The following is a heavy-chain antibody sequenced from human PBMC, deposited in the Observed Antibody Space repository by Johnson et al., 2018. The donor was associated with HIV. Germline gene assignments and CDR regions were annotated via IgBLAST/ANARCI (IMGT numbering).Heavy chain of an antibody. Sequence: QVHLVESGGGVVQPGRSLRLSCAASGFTISSYGMHWVRQAPGKGLEWVAVISYGGSNKYYADSVKGRFTVSRDNSKNTLYLQMNSLRADDTAVYYCAKESETYGGNIGFQHAFDIWGQGTMVTVSS. D-gene: IGHD4-23*01. CDR1: GFTISSYG. CDR2: ISYGGSNK. V-gene: IGHV3-30*18. CDR3: AKESETYGGNIGFQHAFDI. J-gene: IGHJ3*02.